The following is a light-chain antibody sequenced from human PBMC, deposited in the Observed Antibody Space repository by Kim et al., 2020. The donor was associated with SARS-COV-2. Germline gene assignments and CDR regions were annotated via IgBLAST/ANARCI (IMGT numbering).Light chain of an antibody. J-gene: IGLJ2*01. CDR3: QAWDSSTVV. V-gene: IGLV3-1*01. CDR1: KLGDKY. CDR2: QDS. Sequence: SPGQTASITCSGDKLGDKYACWYQQKPGQSPVLVIYQDSKRPSGIPERFSGSNSGNTATLTISGTQAMDEADYYCQAWDSSTVVFGGGTKLTVL.